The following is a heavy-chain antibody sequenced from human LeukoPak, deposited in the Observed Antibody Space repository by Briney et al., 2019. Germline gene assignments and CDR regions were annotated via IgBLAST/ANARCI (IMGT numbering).Heavy chain of an antibody. V-gene: IGHV1-18*01. J-gene: IGHJ4*02. CDR2: ISAYNGNT. Sequence: ASVKVSCKASGYTFTSYGISWVRQAPGQGLEWMGWISAYNGNTNYAQKLLGRVTMTTDTSTSTAYMELRSLRSDDTAVYYCARDPSNWNRNLNFDYWGQGTLVTVSS. D-gene: IGHD1-20*01. CDR1: GYTFTSYG. CDR3: ARDPSNWNRNLNFDY.